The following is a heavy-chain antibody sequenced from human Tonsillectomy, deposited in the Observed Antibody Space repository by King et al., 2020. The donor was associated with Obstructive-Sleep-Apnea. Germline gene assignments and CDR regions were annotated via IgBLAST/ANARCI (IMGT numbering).Heavy chain of an antibody. D-gene: IGHD4-23*01. CDR3: ARTSSLLMTTFVSPFDY. J-gene: IGHJ4*02. CDR2: ISGYNGYT. CDR1: GYTFNSYG. Sequence: QLVQSGAEAKKPGASVKVSCKVSGYTFNSYGVSWVRQAPGQGLEWMGWISGYNGYTEYPQKLQGRVTMTTDTSTSTAYMELRSLRSDDTAGYYCARTSSLLMTTFVSPFDYWGQGTLVTVSS. V-gene: IGHV1-18*01.